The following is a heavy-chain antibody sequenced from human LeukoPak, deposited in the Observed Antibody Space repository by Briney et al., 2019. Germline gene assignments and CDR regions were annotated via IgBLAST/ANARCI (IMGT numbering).Heavy chain of an antibody. CDR1: GYTFTSYG. J-gene: IGHJ5*02. CDR2: INPDSGGT. D-gene: IGHD5-12*01. CDR3: TREARAGNWFDP. Sequence: ASVKVSCKASGYTFTSYGISWVRQAPGQGLEWMGWINPDSGGTNYAQKFQGRVTMTRDTSISTVYMELSRLTYDDTAVFYCTREARAGNWFDPWGQGTPVTVSS. V-gene: IGHV1-2*02.